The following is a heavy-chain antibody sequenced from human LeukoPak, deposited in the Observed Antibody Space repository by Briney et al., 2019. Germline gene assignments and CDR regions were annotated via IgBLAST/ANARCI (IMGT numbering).Heavy chain of an antibody. Sequence: PGGSLRLSCAASGFTFSSYAMSWVRQAPGKGLEWVSGISWNSGSIGYADSVKGRFTISRDNAKNSLYLQMNSLRAEDTALYYCAKAITSGYDPLFDYWGQGTLVTVSS. CDR1: GFTFSSYA. CDR3: AKAITSGYDPLFDY. D-gene: IGHD5-12*01. J-gene: IGHJ4*02. CDR2: ISWNSGSI. V-gene: IGHV3-9*01.